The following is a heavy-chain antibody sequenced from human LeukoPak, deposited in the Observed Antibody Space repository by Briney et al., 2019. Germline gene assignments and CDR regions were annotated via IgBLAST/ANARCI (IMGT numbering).Heavy chain of an antibody. CDR3: ARDDIAVAGTGFDY. Sequence: ASVKVSCKASGGTFSSYTISWVRQAPGQGLEWMGWISAYNGNTNYAQKLQGRVTMTTDTSTSTAYMELRSLRSDDTAVYYCARDDIAVAGTGFDYWGQGTLVTVSS. J-gene: IGHJ4*02. CDR1: GGTFSSYT. D-gene: IGHD6-19*01. CDR2: ISAYNGNT. V-gene: IGHV1-18*01.